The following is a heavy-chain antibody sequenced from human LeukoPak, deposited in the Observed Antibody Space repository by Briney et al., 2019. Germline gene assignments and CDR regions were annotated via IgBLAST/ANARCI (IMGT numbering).Heavy chain of an antibody. Sequence: PSETLSLTCTVSGGSISSSSYYWGWIRQPPGKGLEWIGEIYHSGSTNYNPSLKSRVTISVDKSKNQFSLKLSSVTAADTAVYYCARDLSSGWSPRHFDYWGQGTLVTVSS. D-gene: IGHD6-19*01. CDR2: IYHSGST. CDR1: GGSISSSSYY. CDR3: ARDLSSGWSPRHFDY. V-gene: IGHV4-39*07. J-gene: IGHJ4*02.